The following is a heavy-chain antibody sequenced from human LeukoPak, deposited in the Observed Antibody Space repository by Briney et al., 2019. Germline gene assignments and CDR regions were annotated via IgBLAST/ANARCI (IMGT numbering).Heavy chain of an antibody. J-gene: IGHJ4*02. CDR1: GFTFSSYW. V-gene: IGHV3-74*01. Sequence: GGSLRLSCAASGFTFSSYWMHWVRQAPGKGLLWVSQIDRVGRRTNYADSVKGRFTVSRDNAKNTLSLQMNSLRAEDTAVYFCVRSVAPPGTPDYWGQGTLVTVSS. D-gene: IGHD6-13*01. CDR2: IDRVGRRT. CDR3: VRSVAPPGTPDY.